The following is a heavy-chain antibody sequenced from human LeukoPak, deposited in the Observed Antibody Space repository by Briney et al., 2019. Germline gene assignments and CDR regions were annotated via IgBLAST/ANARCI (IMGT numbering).Heavy chain of an antibody. CDR3: AHLPPPEGKSGHYFFDY. CDR2: IYWDDDK. J-gene: IGHJ4*02. D-gene: IGHD3-22*01. V-gene: IGHV2-5*02. Sequence: SGPTLVKPTQTLTLTCTFSGFSLSTIGVSVGWIRQPPGKALEWLTVIYWDDDKRYSPSLKSRLTITKDTSKNQVVLTMTNMDPVDTATYYCAHLPPPEGKSGHYFFDYWGQGILVTVSS. CDR1: GFSLSTIGVS.